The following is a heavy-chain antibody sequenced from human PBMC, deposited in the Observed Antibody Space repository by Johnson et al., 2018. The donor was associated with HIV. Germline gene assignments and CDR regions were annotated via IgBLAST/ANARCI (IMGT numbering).Heavy chain of an antibody. CDR1: EFTVTNYA. J-gene: IGHJ3*02. Sequence: QVQLVESGGGVVQPGRSLRLYCAVSEFTVTNYAMHWVRLAPGKGLQWVAVISYGGGTKYYGDSVEGRFTISKDISKNTLYLQMNSLRAEDTAVYYCAKDFGQQWLNDAFDIWGQGTMVTVSS. D-gene: IGHD6-19*01. CDR2: ISYGGGTK. CDR3: AKDFGQQWLNDAFDI. V-gene: IGHV3-30*04.